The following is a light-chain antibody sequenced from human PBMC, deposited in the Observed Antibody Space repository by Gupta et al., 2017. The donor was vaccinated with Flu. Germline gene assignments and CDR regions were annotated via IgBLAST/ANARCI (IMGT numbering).Light chain of an antibody. Sequence: DIVMTQSPVSLPVTPGEPASISCRSSESLLHSNGYNYLDWYLQKPGQSPQLLIYLGSNRASGVPDRFSGSGSGTDFTLKISRVKAEDVGVYYCMQALQTPYTFGQGTKLEIK. V-gene: IGKV2-28*01. CDR3: MQALQTPYT. CDR1: ESLLHSNGYNY. CDR2: LGS. J-gene: IGKJ2*01.